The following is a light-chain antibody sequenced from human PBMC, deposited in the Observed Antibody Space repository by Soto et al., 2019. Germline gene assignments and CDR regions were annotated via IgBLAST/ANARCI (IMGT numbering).Light chain of an antibody. CDR3: QQYNSYSLT. J-gene: IGKJ4*01. V-gene: IGKV1-5*03. Sequence: DIQMTQSPSTLSASVGDRVTITCRASESISSWLAWYQQKPGKAPKLLIYKASSLESGVPSRFSGSGSGTEFTLTISSLQPDDFATYYCQQYNSYSLTFGGGTKVQIK. CDR1: ESISSW. CDR2: KAS.